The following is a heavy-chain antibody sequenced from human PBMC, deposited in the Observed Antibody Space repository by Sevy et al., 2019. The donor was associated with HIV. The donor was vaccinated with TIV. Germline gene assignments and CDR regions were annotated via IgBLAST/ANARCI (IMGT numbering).Heavy chain of an antibody. CDR1: GFTFSGSA. V-gene: IGHV3-73*01. J-gene: IGHJ6*02. D-gene: IGHD3-10*01. CDR2: IRSKANSYAT. Sequence: GGSLRLSCAASGFTFSGSAMHWVRQASGKGLEWVGRIRSKANSYATAYAASVKGRFTISRDDSKNTAYLQMNSLKTGDTAVYYCTRPRAGWNYYGSGSRYYGMDVWGQGATVTVSS. CDR3: TRPRAGWNYYGSGSRYYGMDV.